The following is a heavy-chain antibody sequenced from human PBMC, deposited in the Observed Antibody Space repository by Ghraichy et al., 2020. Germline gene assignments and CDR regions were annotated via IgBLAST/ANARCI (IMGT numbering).Heavy chain of an antibody. CDR2: MSNSGSTI. V-gene: IGHV3-11*01. J-gene: IGHJ4*02. Sequence: GGSLRLSCAASGFTFSDYYMSWIRQAPGKGLEWVSYMSNSGSTIYYADSVKGRFTISRDNAKNSLYLQMNSLRAEDTAVYYCARGVVGGTRIFDYWGQGTLVTVSS. CDR3: ARGVVGGTRIFDY. CDR1: GFTFSDYY. D-gene: IGHD1-26*01.